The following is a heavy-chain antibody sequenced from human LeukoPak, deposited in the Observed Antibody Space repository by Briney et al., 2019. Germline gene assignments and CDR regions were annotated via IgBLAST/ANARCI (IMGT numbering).Heavy chain of an antibody. CDR3: ARGSRGLWFGELLFDY. CDR2: ISAYNGNT. V-gene: IGHV1-18*01. D-gene: IGHD3-10*01. CDR1: GYTFTSYG. Sequence: GASVKVSCKASGYTFTSYGISWVRQAPGQGLEWMGWISAYNGNTNYAQKLQGRVAMTTDTPTSTAYMELRSLRSDDAAVYYCARGSRGLWFGELLFDYWGQGTLVTVSS. J-gene: IGHJ4*02.